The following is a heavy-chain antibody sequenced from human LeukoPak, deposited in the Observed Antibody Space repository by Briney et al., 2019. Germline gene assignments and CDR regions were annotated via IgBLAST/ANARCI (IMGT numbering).Heavy chain of an antibody. CDR1: GGTFSSYA. J-gene: IGHJ3*02. V-gene: IGHV1-69*13. CDR2: IIPIFGTA. Sequence: TSVKVSCKASGGTFSSYAISWVRQAPGQGLEWMGGIIPIFGTANYAQKSQGRVTITADESTSTAYMELSSLRSEDTAVYYCARDPQGGSVGGAFDIWGQGTMVTVSS. CDR3: ARDPQGGSVGGAFDI. D-gene: IGHD3-10*01.